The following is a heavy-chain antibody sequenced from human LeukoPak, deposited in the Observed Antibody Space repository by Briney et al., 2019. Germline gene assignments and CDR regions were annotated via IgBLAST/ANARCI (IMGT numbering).Heavy chain of an antibody. D-gene: IGHD3-22*01. J-gene: IGHJ4*02. CDR3: ARGYDSSGYFSD. V-gene: IGHV7-4-1*02. CDR2: IDTNTGNP. CDR1: GYTFSSNA. Sequence: EASVKVSCKASGYTFSSNAINWVRQAPGQGLEWMGWIDTNTGNPTYAQGFTGQFDFSLDTSVSTAYLQISSLKAEDTAEYFCARGYDSSGYFSDWGQGTLVTVSS.